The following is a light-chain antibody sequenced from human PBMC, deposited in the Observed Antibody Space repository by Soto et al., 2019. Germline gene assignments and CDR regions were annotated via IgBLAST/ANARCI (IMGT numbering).Light chain of an antibody. CDR2: AAS. V-gene: IGKV1-9*01. CDR1: QGISSY. Sequence: DIQWTQSPSYLSASVGDRVTITCRASQGISSYLAWYQQKPGKAPKLLTYAASTLQSGVPSRFSGSGSGTEFTLTISSLQPEDFATYYCQQLNSYPLTFGGGTMADVK. CDR3: QQLNSYPLT. J-gene: IGKJ4*01.